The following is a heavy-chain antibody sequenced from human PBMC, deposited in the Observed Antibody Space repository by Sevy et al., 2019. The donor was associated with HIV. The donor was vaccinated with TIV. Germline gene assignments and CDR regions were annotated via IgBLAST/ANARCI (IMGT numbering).Heavy chain of an antibody. CDR2: ISSSSSYI. D-gene: IGHD2-15*01. V-gene: IGHV3-21*06. Sequence: GGSLRLSCAASGFTFSSYSMNWVRQAPGKGLEWVSSISSSSSYIYYADSMKGRFTISRDNAKNSLYLQMNSLRAEDTAVYYCARDQGYCSGGSCDYGMDVWGQGTTVTVSS. CDR1: GFTFSSYS. CDR3: ARDQGYCSGGSCDYGMDV. J-gene: IGHJ6*02.